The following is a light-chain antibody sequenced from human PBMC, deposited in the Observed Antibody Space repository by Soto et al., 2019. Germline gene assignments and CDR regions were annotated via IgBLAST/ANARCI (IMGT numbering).Light chain of an antibody. CDR1: QSVNSW. Sequence: DIQMTQSPSTLSAFVGDRVTITCRASQSVNSWLAWYQQRPGKAPKLLIYDASTLESGVPSRFSGSGSGTEFTLTISSLQSEDLAVYYCQQYNNWPLHTFGQGTKLEIK. J-gene: IGKJ2*01. V-gene: IGKV1-5*01. CDR3: QQYNNWPLHT. CDR2: DAS.